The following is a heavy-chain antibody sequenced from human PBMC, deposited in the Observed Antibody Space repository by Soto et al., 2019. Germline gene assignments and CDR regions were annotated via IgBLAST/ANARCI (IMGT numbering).Heavy chain of an antibody. Sequence: PGGSLRLSCAASGFAFSSFEMTWVRQAPGKGLEWVSYISSIGSTIYYADSVKGRFTISRDNAKNALYLQMNSLRAEGTAVYYCASQPAVWPFNWFDPWGQGTLVTVSS. V-gene: IGHV3-48*03. CDR3: ASQPAVWPFNWFDP. CDR1: GFAFSSFE. D-gene: IGHD2-2*01. CDR2: ISSIGSTI. J-gene: IGHJ5*02.